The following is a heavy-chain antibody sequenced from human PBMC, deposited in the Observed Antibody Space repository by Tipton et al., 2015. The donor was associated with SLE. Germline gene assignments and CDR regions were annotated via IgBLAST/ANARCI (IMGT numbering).Heavy chain of an antibody. CDR1: GGSMSGKRNY. CDR3: ARQYTTVTGYEN. CDR2: LSHSGGT. V-gene: IGHV4-39*07. D-gene: IGHD4-17*01. Sequence: GLVKPSETLSLTCSVSGGSMSGKRNYWGWIRQPPGKGLEWIGTLSHSGGTYYNPSLESRVTMSIDTSKNQFSLELASVTAADTAVYYCARQYTTVTGYENWGQGTLVTVSS. J-gene: IGHJ4*02.